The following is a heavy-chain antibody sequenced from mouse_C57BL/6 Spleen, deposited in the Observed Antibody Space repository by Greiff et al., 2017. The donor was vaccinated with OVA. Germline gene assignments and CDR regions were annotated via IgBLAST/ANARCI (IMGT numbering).Heavy chain of an antibody. CDR3: ARSKIVTTYGDV. V-gene: IGHV1-69*01. CDR1: GYTFTSYW. J-gene: IGHJ1*03. D-gene: IGHD2-5*01. Sequence: QVQLQQPGAELVMPGASVKLSCKASGYTFTSYWMHWVKQRPGQGLEWIGEIDPSASYTPSNQKFKGKSTLTVDKSSSTSYMQLSSLTSEDSAVYYCARSKIVTTYGDVWGTGTTVTVSS. CDR2: IDPSASYT.